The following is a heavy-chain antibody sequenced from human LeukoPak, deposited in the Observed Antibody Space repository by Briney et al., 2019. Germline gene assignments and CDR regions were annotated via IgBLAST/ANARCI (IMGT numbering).Heavy chain of an antibody. CDR1: GFTFSSYA. CDR2: ISYDGSNK. J-gene: IGHJ6*03. CDR3: AKDPQQLDYHYYYYMDV. V-gene: IGHV3-30*04. D-gene: IGHD6-13*01. Sequence: GGSLRLSCAASGFTFSSYAMHWVRQAPGKGLEWVAVISYDGSNKYYADSVKGRFTISRDNSKNTLYLQMNSLRAEDTAVYYCAKDPQQLDYHYYYYMDVWGKGTTVTVSS.